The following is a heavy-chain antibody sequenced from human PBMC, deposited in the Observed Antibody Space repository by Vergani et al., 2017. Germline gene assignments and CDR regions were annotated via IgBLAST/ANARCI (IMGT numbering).Heavy chain of an antibody. CDR3: AKTLLTFSRASGDHYYYYGMDV. CDR2: IRFDGSNT. D-gene: IGHD2-2*01. V-gene: IGHV3-30*02. CDR1: GFTFNNYG. J-gene: IGHJ6*02. Sequence: QVQLVESGGGVVQPGGSLRLSCAASGFTFNNYGMNWVRQAPGKGLEWVAFIRFDGSNTYYADSLKGRFTISRDNSQNSLYLQMNSLIAENTAVYYCAKTLLTFSRASGDHYYYYGMDVWGQGTTVTVSS.